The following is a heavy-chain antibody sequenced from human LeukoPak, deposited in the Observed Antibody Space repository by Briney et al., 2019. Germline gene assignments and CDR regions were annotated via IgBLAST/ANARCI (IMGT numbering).Heavy chain of an antibody. V-gene: IGHV4-61*01. CDR1: GGSVTSCSYY. D-gene: IGHD3-10*01. CDR3: ARSTGSQLLWFGEFDY. Sequence: SAPLSLTCTVSGGSVTSCSYYWSWIRQPPGKGLEGIGYIYYSGSTNYNPSLKSRVTISVDTSKNQFSLKLSSVTAAATAVYYCARSTGSQLLWFGEFDYWGQGTLVTVSS. J-gene: IGHJ4*02. CDR2: IYYSGST.